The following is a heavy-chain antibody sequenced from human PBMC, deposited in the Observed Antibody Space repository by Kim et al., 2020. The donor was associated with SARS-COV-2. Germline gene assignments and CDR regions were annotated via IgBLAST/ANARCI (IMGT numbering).Heavy chain of an antibody. V-gene: IGHV4-31*03. CDR2: IYYSGST. J-gene: IGHJ5*02. CDR3: ARDTPSDILTGYYFRWFDP. D-gene: IGHD3-9*01. Sequence: SETLSLTCTVSGGSISSGGYYWSWIRQHPGKGLEWIGYIYYSGSTYYNPSLKSRVTISVDTSKNQFSLKLSSVTAADTAVYYCARDTPSDILTGYYFRWFDPWGQGTLVTVSS. CDR1: GGSISSGGYY.